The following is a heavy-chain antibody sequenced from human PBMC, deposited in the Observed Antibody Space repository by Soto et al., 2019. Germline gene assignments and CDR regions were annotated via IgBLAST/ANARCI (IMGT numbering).Heavy chain of an antibody. V-gene: IGHV1-46*01. Sequence: ASVKVSCKASGYTFTSYYMHWVRQAPGQGLEWMGIINPSGGSTSYAQKFQGRVTMTRDTSTSTVYMELSSLRSEDTAVYYCARGELLWFGEPRGWSDPWGQGTRAT. D-gene: IGHD3-10*01. CDR3: ARGELLWFGEPRGWSDP. CDR2: INPSGGST. CDR1: GYTFTSYY. J-gene: IGHJ5*02.